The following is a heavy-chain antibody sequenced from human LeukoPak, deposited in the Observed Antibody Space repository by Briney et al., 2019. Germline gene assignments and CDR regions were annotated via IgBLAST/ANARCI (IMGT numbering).Heavy chain of an antibody. Sequence: PSETLSLTCTVSGGSISSYYWSWIRQPAGKGLEWIGRIYTSGSTNYNPSLKGRVTMSVDTSNNQFSLKLSSVTAADTAVYYCARVRYDSSGYYYVYFDYWGQGTLVTVSS. CDR1: GGSISSYY. CDR3: ARVRYDSSGYYYVYFDY. D-gene: IGHD3-22*01. CDR2: IYTSGST. V-gene: IGHV4-4*07. J-gene: IGHJ4*02.